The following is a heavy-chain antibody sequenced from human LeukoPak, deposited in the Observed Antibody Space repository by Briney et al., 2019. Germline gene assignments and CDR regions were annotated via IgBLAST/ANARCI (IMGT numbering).Heavy chain of an antibody. Sequence: GGSLRLSCAASGFTFSSYGMHWVRQAPGKGLEWVAFIRYDGSNKYYADSVKGRFTISRDNSKDTLYLQMNSLRAEDTAVYYCAKDRGQVAGTADDAFDIWGQGTMVTVSS. D-gene: IGHD6-19*01. CDR2: IRYDGSNK. J-gene: IGHJ3*02. V-gene: IGHV3-30*02. CDR1: GFTFSSYG. CDR3: AKDRGQVAGTADDAFDI.